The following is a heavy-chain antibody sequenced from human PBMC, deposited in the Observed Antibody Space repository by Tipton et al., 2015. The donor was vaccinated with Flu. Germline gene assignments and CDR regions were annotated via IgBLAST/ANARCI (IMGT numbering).Heavy chain of an antibody. CDR1: GDSITSGNYY. J-gene: IGHJ4*02. CDR3: ATYYYGSGTQSAFDY. V-gene: IGHV4-61*02. D-gene: IGHD3-10*01. CDR2: VSSSGST. Sequence: TLSLTCTVSGDSITSGNYYWTWIRQSAGKGLEWIGRVSSSGSTRYNPSLKGRATISLDTSKNQFSLKLSSVTAADTAVYYCATYYYGSGTQSAFDYWGQGTLVTVSS.